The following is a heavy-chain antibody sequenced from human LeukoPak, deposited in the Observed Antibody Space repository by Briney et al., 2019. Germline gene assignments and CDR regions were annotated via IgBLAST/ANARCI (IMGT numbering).Heavy chain of an antibody. D-gene: IGHD3-10*01. Sequence: SVKVSCKASGGTFSSYAISWVRQAPGQGLEWMGGIIPIFGTANYAQKFQGRVTITADESTSTAYMELSSLRSEDTAVYYCARDLGNYYGLGSYYYWGQGTLVTVSS. CDR3: ARDLGNYYGLGSYYY. J-gene: IGHJ4*02. CDR1: GGTFSSYA. V-gene: IGHV1-69*13. CDR2: IIPIFGTA.